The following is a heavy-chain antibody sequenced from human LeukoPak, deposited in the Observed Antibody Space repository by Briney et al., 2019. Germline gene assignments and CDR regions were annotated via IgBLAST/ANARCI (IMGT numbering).Heavy chain of an antibody. CDR2: INAGNGNT. CDR3: AREAYVLRFLEWPQNWFDP. J-gene: IGHJ5*02. V-gene: IGHV1-3*01. Sequence: GASVTVSCTASGYTFTIYAMHWVRQAPGQRLEWMGWINAGNGNTKYSQKFQGRVTITRDTSASTAYMELSSLRSEDTAVYYCAREAYVLRFLEWPQNWFDPWGQGTLVTVSS. D-gene: IGHD3-3*01. CDR1: GYTFTIYA.